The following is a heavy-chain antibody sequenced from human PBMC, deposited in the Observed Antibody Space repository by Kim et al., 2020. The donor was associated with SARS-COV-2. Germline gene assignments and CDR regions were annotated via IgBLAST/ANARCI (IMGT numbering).Heavy chain of an antibody. J-gene: IGHJ4*02. CDR1: GFTFSSYG. Sequence: GGSLRLSCAASGFTFSSYGMHWVRQAPGKGLEWVAVISYDGSNKYYADSVKGRFTISRDNSKNTLYLQMNSLRAEDTAVYYCAKGLKSSAILEQVVPASPDYWGQGTLVTVSS. D-gene: IGHD2-2*01. CDR2: ISYDGSNK. CDR3: AKGLKSSAILEQVVPASPDY. V-gene: IGHV3-30*18.